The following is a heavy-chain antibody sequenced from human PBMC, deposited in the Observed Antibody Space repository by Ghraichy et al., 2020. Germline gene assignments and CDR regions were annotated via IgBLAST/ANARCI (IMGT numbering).Heavy chain of an antibody. CDR2: ISDSGNP. J-gene: IGHJ4*02. Sequence: SETLSLTCIVSGGSISSYYWGWIRQPPGKGLEWIGYISDSGNPNYNPSLKSRVTISLDTSKRQFSLNLRSVTAADTAVYYCAGRNRYSGSYSYWGQGTLVTVSS. D-gene: IGHD1-26*01. CDR1: GGSISSYY. V-gene: IGHV4-59*08. CDR3: AGRNRYSGSYSY.